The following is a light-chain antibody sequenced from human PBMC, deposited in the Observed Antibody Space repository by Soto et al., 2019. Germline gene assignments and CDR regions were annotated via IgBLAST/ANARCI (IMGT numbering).Light chain of an antibody. V-gene: IGKV3-11*01. Sequence: EIGLTQSPATLSLSPGEIATLSCSASQSVSSYLAWYQQKPGQAPRLLIYDASNRATGIPARFSGGGSGTDFTLTISSLEPEDFAVYYCQQRSNWPLTFGQGTRLEI. CDR1: QSVSSY. CDR2: DAS. CDR3: QQRSNWPLT. J-gene: IGKJ5*01.